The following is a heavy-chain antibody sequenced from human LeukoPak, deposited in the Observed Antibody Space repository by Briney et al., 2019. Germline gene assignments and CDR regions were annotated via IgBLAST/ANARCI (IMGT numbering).Heavy chain of an antibody. CDR3: ARISGILTGSDYYGMDV. J-gene: IGHJ6*02. CDR2: IWYDGSNK. V-gene: IGHV3-33*01. D-gene: IGHD3-9*01. CDR1: GFTFSSYG. Sequence: GSLRLSCAASGFTFSSYGMHWVRQAPGKGLEWVAVIWYDGSNKYYADSVKGRFTISRDNSKNTLYLQMNSLRAEDTAVYYCARISGILTGSDYYGMDVWGQGTTVTVSS.